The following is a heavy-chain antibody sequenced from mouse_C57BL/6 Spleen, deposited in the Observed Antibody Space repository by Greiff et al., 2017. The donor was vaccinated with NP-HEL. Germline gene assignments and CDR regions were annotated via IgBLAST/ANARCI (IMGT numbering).Heavy chain of an antibody. V-gene: IGHV1-64*01. D-gene: IGHD2-3*01. J-gene: IGHJ1*03. CDR1: GYTFTSYW. Sequence: QVQLQQPGAELVKPGASVKLSCKASGYTFTSYWMHWVKQRPGQGLEWIGMIHTNSGSTNYNEKFKSKATLTVDKSSSTAYMQLSSLTSEDSAVYYCATHDGYFWYFDVWGTGTTVTVSS. CDR3: ATHDGYFWYFDV. CDR2: IHTNSGST.